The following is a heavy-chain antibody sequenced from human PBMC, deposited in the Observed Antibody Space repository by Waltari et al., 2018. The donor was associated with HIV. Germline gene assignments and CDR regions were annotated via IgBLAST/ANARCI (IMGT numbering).Heavy chain of an antibody. CDR2: IYPDDADT. D-gene: IGHD6-6*01. CDR3: ARHRLGRSWFDP. CDR1: GYTFTNYW. J-gene: IGHJ5*02. Sequence: EVQLEQSGAEVKKPGESLKISCKASGYTFTNYWIAWVRQTPGKGLEWMGIIYPDDADTRYSPSFEGHVTISADKSTTTTYLQWTSLRASDNGIYYCARHRLGRSWFDPWGQGTLVTVSS. V-gene: IGHV5-51*01.